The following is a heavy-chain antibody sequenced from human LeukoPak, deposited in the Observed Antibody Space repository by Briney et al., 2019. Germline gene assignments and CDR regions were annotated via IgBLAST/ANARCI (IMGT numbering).Heavy chain of an antibody. CDR2: ISGSGGST. CDR1: GFTFSSYA. Sequence: GGSLRLSCAASGFTFSSYAMSWVRQAPGKGLEWVSAISGSGGSTYYADSVKGRFTISRDNSKNTLYLQMNSLRAEDTAVYYCAKAIVVVPAAPMDVWGKGTTVTVSS. V-gene: IGHV3-23*01. CDR3: AKAIVVVPAAPMDV. D-gene: IGHD2-2*01. J-gene: IGHJ6*03.